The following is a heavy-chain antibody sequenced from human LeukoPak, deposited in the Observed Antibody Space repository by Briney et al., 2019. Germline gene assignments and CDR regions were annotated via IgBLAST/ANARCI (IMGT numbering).Heavy chain of an antibody. V-gene: IGHV3-66*02. CDR3: ARAFSNYYHMDV. Sequence: GGSLRLSCEASGFNVSANYTSWVRQAPGKGLEWVSVIYIAGNTYYTDSVKGRFTISRDNSKNTLCLQMNSLRAEDTAVYYCARAFSNYYHMDVWGKGTTVIVSS. CDR2: IYIAGNT. CDR1: GFNVSANY. J-gene: IGHJ6*03.